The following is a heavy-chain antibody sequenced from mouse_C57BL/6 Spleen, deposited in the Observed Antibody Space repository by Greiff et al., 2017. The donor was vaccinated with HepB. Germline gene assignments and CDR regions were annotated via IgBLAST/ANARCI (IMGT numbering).Heavy chain of an antibody. CDR3: TRTTTVVYFDV. CDR1: GYTFTDYE. D-gene: IGHD1-1*01. J-gene: IGHJ1*03. V-gene: IGHV1-15*01. CDR2: IDPETGGT. Sequence: VKLQESGAELVRPGASVTLSCKASGYTFTDYEMHWVKQTPVHGLEWIGAIDPETGGTAYNQKFKGKAILTADKSSSTAYMELRSLTSEDSAVYYCTRTTTVVYFDVWGTGTTVTVSS.